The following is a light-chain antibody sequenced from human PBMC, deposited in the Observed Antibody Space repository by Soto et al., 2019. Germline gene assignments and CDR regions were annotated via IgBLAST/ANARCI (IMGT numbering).Light chain of an antibody. Sequence: DIQMTQSPSSLSASVGDRVTITCRASQNISKYLNWYQQKLGKAPKLLIYAASSLQSGVPSRFSGSGSGTDFTLSISSLQPEDFATYYYHQTYGKHRTFGQGTKVEIK. CDR1: QNISKY. V-gene: IGKV1-39*01. J-gene: IGKJ1*01. CDR3: HQTYGKHRT. CDR2: AAS.